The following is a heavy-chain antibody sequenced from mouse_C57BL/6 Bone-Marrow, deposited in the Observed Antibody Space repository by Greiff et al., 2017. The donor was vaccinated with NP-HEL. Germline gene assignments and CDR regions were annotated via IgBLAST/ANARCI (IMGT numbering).Heavy chain of an antibody. V-gene: IGHV1-42*01. J-gene: IGHJ3*01. CDR1: GYSFTGYY. D-gene: IGHD2-3*01. CDR2: INPSTGGT. Sequence: VQLQQSGPELVKPGASVKISCKASGYSFTGYYMNWVKQSPEKSLEWIGEINPSTGGTTYNQKFKAKATLTVDKSSSTAYMQLKSLTSEDSAVYYCARLDDGYLIAYWGQGTLVTVSA. CDR3: ARLDDGYLIAY.